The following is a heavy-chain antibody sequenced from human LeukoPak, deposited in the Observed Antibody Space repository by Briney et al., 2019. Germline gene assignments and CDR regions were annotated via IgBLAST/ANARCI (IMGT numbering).Heavy chain of an antibody. CDR2: ISYSGNT. CDR1: GGAISSGDYY. CDR3: ASTKGELGFDY. Sequence: SETLSLTCTVSGGAISSGDYYWSWIRQPPGGGLEWIGYISYSGNTYYNPSLKSRVTISLDTSKSQFSLKLSSVTAADTAVYYCASTKGELGFDYWGQGTLVTVSS. V-gene: IGHV4-30-4*08. D-gene: IGHD1-26*01. J-gene: IGHJ4*02.